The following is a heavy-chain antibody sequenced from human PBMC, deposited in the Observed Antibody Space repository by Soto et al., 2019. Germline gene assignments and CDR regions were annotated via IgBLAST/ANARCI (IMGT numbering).Heavy chain of an antibody. CDR1: VGSFSGYY. V-gene: IGHV4-34*01. J-gene: IGHJ6*02. Sequence: SETLSLTCAVYVGSFSGYYWSWIRQPPGKGLEWIGEINHSGSTNYNPSLKSRVTISVDTSKNQFSLKLSSVTAADTAVYYCARRPAVVPAAIDYYGMDVWGQGTTVTVSS. CDR3: ARRPAVVPAAIDYYGMDV. D-gene: IGHD2-2*01. CDR2: INHSGST.